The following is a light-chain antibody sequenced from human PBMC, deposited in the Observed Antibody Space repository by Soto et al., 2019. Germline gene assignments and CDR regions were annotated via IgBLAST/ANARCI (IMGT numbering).Light chain of an antibody. CDR1: SSDVGSYNY. Sequence: QSVLTQPRSVSGSPGQSVTISCTGTSSDVGSYNYVSWYQQYPANAPKSIIYDADKRPSGVPDRFSGSKSGNTASLIIAGLQAEDGDDYYCCSYTGSDPWVFGGGTKLTVL. CDR2: DAD. CDR3: CSYTGSDPWV. J-gene: IGLJ3*02. V-gene: IGLV2-11*01.